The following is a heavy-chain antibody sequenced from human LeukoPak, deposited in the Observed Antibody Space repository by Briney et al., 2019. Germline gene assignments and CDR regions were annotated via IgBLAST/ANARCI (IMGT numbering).Heavy chain of an antibody. D-gene: IGHD6-19*01. CDR3: AKYTAYSTGWPSY. V-gene: IGHV3-23*01. CDR1: GFTFSTYA. Sequence: GGSLRLSCAASGFTFSTYAMSWVRQAPGKGLEWVSTISGSGGSTYYADSVKGRFTISRDNSKNTLYLQMNSLRAEDTAVYYCAKYTAYSTGWPSYWGQGTLVTVS. J-gene: IGHJ4*02. CDR2: ISGSGGST.